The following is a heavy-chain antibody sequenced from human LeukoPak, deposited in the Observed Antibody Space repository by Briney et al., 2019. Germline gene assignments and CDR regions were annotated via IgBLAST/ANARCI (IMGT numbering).Heavy chain of an antibody. D-gene: IGHD1-26*01. J-gene: IGHJ4*02. CDR2: IYYSGSA. CDR3: ARDVGATPGYFDY. CDR1: GGSISSYY. Sequence: SETLSLTCTVSGGSISSYYWSWIRQPAGKGLEWIGYIYYSGSANYNPSLKSRVTISVDTSKNQVSLKLSSVTAADTAVYYCARDVGATPGYFDYWGQGTLVTVSS. V-gene: IGHV4-59*01.